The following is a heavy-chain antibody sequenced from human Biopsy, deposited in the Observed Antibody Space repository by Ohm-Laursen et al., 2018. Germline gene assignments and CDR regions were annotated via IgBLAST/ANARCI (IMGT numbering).Heavy chain of an antibody. V-gene: IGHV4-59*01. Sequence: PSETLSLTRTVSGDSISTYYWSWIRQPPGKGLEWIGYVYYTGSTDYNPSLQSRVTISVGTSKNHFSLRFRSVTPADTAIYYCARDRGYYSDRTVPGYFDLWGRGTLVTVSS. CDR1: GDSISTYY. CDR2: VYYTGST. CDR3: ARDRGYYSDRTVPGYFDL. J-gene: IGHJ2*01. D-gene: IGHD3-22*01.